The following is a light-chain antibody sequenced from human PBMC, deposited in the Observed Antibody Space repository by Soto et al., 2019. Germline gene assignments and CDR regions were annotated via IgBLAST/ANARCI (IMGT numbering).Light chain of an antibody. J-gene: IGKJ4*01. Sequence: DTQLTQSPSFLSASVGDRVTIACRASQDVSRSVGWYQQKPGTAPKLLISAASTLNSGVPSRFSGSGSGTDFTLTISSLQPEDFATYYCQQLWTYPLTFVGGTKVEIK. V-gene: IGKV1-9*01. CDR1: QDVSRS. CDR3: QQLWTYPLT. CDR2: AAS.